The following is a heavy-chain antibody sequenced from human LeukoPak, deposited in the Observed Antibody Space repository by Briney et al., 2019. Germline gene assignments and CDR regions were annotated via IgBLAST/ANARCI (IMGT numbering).Heavy chain of an antibody. Sequence: ASVKVSCKASGYTFTSYGISWVRQAPGQGLEWMGWISAYNGNTNYAQELQGRVTMTTDTSTSTAYMELRSLRSDDTAVYYCARALSSSSWYPGEDYFDYWGQGTLVTVSS. CDR2: ISAYNGNT. CDR3: ARALSSSSWYPGEDYFDY. V-gene: IGHV1-18*01. J-gene: IGHJ4*02. CDR1: GYTFTSYG. D-gene: IGHD6-13*01.